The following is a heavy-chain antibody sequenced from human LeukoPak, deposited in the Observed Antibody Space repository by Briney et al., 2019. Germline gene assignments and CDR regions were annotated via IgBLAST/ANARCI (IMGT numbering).Heavy chain of an antibody. CDR3: ARGREEYVWGSYKYFDY. D-gene: IGHD3-16*01. Sequence: SETLSLTCAVYGGSFSGYYWSWIRQPPGKGLEWIGEINHSGSTNYNPSLKSRVTISVDTSKNQFSLKLSSVTAADTAVYYCARGREEYVWGSYKYFDYWGRGTLVTVSS. CDR2: INHSGST. V-gene: IGHV4-34*01. CDR1: GGSFSGYY. J-gene: IGHJ4*02.